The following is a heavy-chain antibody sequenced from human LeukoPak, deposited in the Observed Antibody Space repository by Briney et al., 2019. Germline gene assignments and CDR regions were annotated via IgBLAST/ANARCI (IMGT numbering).Heavy chain of an antibody. CDR1: GYTFTNYA. CDR2: INTGNGNT. V-gene: IGHV1-3*04. J-gene: IGHJ4*02. Sequence: ASVKVSCKASGYTFTNYALHWVRQAPGQRLEWMGWINTGNGNTRYSQKFQGRVTITRDTSASTVYMELSSLRSEDTAVYYCARGDDPDYWGQGTLVTVSS. CDR3: ARGDDPDY. D-gene: IGHD3-16*01.